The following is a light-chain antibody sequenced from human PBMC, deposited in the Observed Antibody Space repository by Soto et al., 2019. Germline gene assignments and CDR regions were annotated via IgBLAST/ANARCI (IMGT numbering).Light chain of an antibody. CDR2: GAS. V-gene: IGKV3-20*01. CDR3: QQYGSSPWS. CDR1: QSVSSSY. J-gene: IGKJ1*01. Sequence: EIVLTQSPGTLSLSPGERATLSCRASQSVSSSYLAWYQQKPGQAPRLLIYGASSMATGIPDRFSGSGSGTDFTLTISRLEPEDCAVYYCQQYGSSPWSFGQGTKGEIK.